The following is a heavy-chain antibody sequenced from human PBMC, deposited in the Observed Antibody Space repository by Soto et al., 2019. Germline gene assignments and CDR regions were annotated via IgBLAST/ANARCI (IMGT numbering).Heavy chain of an antibody. V-gene: IGHV4-34*01. CDR1: GGSFSGYY. CDR2: INHSGST. J-gene: IGHJ4*02. Sequence: QVQLQQWGAGLLKPSETLSLTCAVYGGSFSGYYWSWIRQPPGKGLEWIGEINHSGSTNYNPSLKSRVTVSVGPSKDQCALKLSSVTAADTAVYCCARGRSGSYYVGYFDYWGQGTLVTVSS. CDR3: ARGRSGSYYVGYFDY. D-gene: IGHD1-26*01.